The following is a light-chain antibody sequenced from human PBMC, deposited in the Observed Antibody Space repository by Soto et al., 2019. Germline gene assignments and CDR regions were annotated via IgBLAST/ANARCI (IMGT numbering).Light chain of an antibody. CDR2: EVT. Sequence: QSALTQPPSASGSPGQSVTISCTGSSSDVGGYDYVSWYQQHPGKAPQLLIYEVTKRPSGVPDRFSGSKSGNTASLTVSGLQAEGEADYYCSSYAGTSILYVFGGGTKVTVL. J-gene: IGLJ1*01. V-gene: IGLV2-8*01. CDR1: SSDVGGYDY. CDR3: SSYAGTSILYV.